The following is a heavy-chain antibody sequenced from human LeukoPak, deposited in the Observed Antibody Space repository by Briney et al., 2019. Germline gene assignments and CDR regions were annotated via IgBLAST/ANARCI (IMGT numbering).Heavy chain of an antibody. Sequence: AETLSLTCTVSGGSFSSAYNYWGWLPQTPGKGLEWIGHLRHSGTTCDGPSHKSRVTMCVDTSKNQFSLKLKSVSAAVTAVYYCARQTYYGSGTVSTGYYGLAVWGQGITVTVSS. CDR2: LRHSGTT. D-gene: IGHD3-10*01. CDR3: ARQTYYGSGTVSTGYYGLAV. CDR1: GGSFSSAYNY. V-gene: IGHV4-39*01. J-gene: IGHJ6*02.